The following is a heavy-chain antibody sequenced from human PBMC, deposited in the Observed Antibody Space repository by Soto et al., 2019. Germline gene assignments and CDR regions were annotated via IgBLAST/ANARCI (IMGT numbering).Heavy chain of an antibody. CDR1: GFTFSSYA. Sequence: PGGSLRLSCAASGFTFSSYAMSWVRQAPGKGLEWVSAISGSGGSTYYADSVKGRFTISRDNSKNTLYLQMNSLRAEDTAVYYCAKWRKYDFWSGYPGDYWGQGTLVTVSS. J-gene: IGHJ4*02. D-gene: IGHD3-3*01. CDR3: AKWRKYDFWSGYPGDY. V-gene: IGHV3-23*01. CDR2: ISGSGGST.